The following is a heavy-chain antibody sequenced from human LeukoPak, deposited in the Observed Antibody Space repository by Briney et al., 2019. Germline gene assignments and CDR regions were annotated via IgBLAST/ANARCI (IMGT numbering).Heavy chain of an antibody. CDR1: GGSISNVDYY. Sequence: SETLSLTCSVSGGSISNVDYYWSWIRQPPGKGLEWIGYIYYSGSTNYNPSLKSRVTISVDTSKNQFSLKLSSVTAADTAVYYCARLAAPQPWAFDIWGQGTMVTVSS. V-gene: IGHV4-61*08. CDR2: IYYSGST. J-gene: IGHJ3*02. D-gene: IGHD2-15*01. CDR3: ARLAAPQPWAFDI.